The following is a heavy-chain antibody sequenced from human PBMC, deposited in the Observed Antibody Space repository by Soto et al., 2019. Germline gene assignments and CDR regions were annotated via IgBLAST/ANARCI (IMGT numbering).Heavy chain of an antibody. D-gene: IGHD3-10*01. CDR3: ARGDYYGSGSYYWESSDYYYYGMDV. CDR2: ISAYNGNT. CDR1: GYTFTSYG. J-gene: IGHJ6*02. Sequence: RASVKVSCKASGYTFTSYGISWVRQAPGQGLEWMGWISAYNGNTNYAQKLQGRVTMTTDTSTSTAYMELRSLRSDDTAVYYCARGDYYGSGSYYWESSDYYYYGMDVWGQGTTVTV. V-gene: IGHV1-18*04.